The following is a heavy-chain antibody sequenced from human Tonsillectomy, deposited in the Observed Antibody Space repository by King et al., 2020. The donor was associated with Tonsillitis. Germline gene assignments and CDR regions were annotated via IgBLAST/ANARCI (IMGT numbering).Heavy chain of an antibody. CDR1: GFTFSSYA. CDR2: ISGSGVST. J-gene: IGHJ4*02. D-gene: IGHD2-8*01. Sequence: VQLVESGGGLVQPGGSLRLSCAASGFTFSSYAMSWVRQAPGKGLEWVSGISGSGVSTYYADSVKGRFTISRDNSKNTLYRQMNSLRAEETAVYYCAKDHGKGYCTNGVCYNFDYWGPGTLVTVSS. V-gene: IGHV3-23*04. CDR3: AKDHGKGYCTNGVCYNFDY.